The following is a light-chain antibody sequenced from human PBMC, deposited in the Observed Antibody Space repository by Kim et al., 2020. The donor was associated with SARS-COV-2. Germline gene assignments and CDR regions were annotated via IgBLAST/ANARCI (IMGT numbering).Light chain of an antibody. J-gene: IGKJ2*03. CDR2: LGS. V-gene: IGKV2-28*01. Sequence: EPASISCRSSQSLLFDNGYNYLDWYLQKAGQSPQLLIYLGSTRASGVPDRFSGSGSGTDFTLKISRVEAEDVGVYYCMQALQTPYSFGQGTKLEI. CDR3: MQALQTPYS. CDR1: QSLLFDNGYNY.